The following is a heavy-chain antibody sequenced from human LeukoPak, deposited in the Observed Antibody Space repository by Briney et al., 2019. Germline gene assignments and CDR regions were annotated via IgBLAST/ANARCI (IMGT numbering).Heavy chain of an antibody. Sequence: ASVKVSCKASGGTFSSYAISWVRQAPGQGLEWMVGIIPIFGTANYAQKFQGRVTITADESTSTAYMELSSLRSEDTAVYYCARDPGYSYGFALDIWGQGTMVTVSS. CDR3: ARDPGYSYGFALDI. V-gene: IGHV1-69*13. CDR1: GGTFSSYA. D-gene: IGHD5-18*01. J-gene: IGHJ3*02. CDR2: IIPIFGTA.